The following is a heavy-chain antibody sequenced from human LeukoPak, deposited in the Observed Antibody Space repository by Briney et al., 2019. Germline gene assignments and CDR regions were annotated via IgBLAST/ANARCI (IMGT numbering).Heavy chain of an antibody. CDR2: FSGNGGTT. CDR1: GFTFSNYA. Sequence: GGSLRLSCAASGFTFSNYAMNWVRQAPGKGLEWVSAFSGNGGTTYYADSVKGRFTISRDNSKNTLYLQMSSLRAEDTAVYYCAKDVGYCASTTCYKPFDYWGQGTLVTVSS. CDR3: AKDVGYCASTTCYKPFDY. J-gene: IGHJ4*02. V-gene: IGHV3-23*01. D-gene: IGHD2-2*02.